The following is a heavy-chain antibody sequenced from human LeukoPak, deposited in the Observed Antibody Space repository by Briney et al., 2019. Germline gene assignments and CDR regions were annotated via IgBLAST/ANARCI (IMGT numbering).Heavy chain of an antibody. D-gene: IGHD1-26*01. CDR1: GYTFTSYG. V-gene: IGHV1-18*01. J-gene: IGHJ4*02. CDR2: ISAYNGNT. Sequence: ASVKVSCKASGYTFTSYGISWVRQAPGQGLEWMGWISAYNGNTNYAQKFQGRVTITADESTSTAYMELSSLRSEDTAVYYCARADSGSYCVDYWGQGTLVTVSS. CDR3: ARADSGSYCVDY.